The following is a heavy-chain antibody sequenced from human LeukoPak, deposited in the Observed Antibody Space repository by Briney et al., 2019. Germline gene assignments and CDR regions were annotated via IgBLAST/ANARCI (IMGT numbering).Heavy chain of an antibody. J-gene: IGHJ4*02. CDR1: GYTFNKYG. Sequence: ASVKVSCKASGYTFNKYGISWVRQAPGQGLEWLGWISCYNGDTHYAQNFQGGVTMTTDTSTSTAYMELRSLRSDDTAVYYCARGPSNTSGWYAYFDYWGRGTLVTVSS. CDR2: ISCYNGDT. D-gene: IGHD6-19*01. CDR3: ARGPSNTSGWYAYFDY. V-gene: IGHV1-18*04.